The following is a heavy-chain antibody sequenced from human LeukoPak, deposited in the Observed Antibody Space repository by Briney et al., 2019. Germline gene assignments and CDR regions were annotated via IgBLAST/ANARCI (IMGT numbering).Heavy chain of an antibody. Sequence: ASVKVSCKASGYTFTSYDINWVRQATGQGLEWMGWMNPNSGNTGYAQKFQGRVTMTRNTSISTAYMVLSSLRSEDTAVYYCARRVRTYYYYGMDVWGQGTTVTVSS. CDR1: GYTFTSYD. D-gene: IGHD3-10*02. J-gene: IGHJ6*02. CDR3: ARRVRTYYYYGMDV. V-gene: IGHV1-8*01. CDR2: MNPNSGNT.